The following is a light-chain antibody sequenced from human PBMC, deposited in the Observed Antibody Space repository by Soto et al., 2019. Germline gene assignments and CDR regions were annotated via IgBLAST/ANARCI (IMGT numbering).Light chain of an antibody. CDR3: STFAVSPVI. Sequence: QSALTQPPSASGSAGHSVTIPCTGTGIDDYDYNFVSWYQHHPGKVPKLIIFEVNKRPSGVPDRFSGSKSGTTASLTFSGLQADDEADYYCSTFAVSPVIFGGGTKLTVL. V-gene: IGLV2-8*01. CDR1: GIDDYDYNF. J-gene: IGLJ2*01. CDR2: EVN.